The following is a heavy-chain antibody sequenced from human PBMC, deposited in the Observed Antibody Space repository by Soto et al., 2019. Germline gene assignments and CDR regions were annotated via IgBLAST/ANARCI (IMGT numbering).Heavy chain of an antibody. D-gene: IGHD3-22*01. J-gene: IGHJ1*01. CDR3: AKDPTVYDSSGYWAAAYFER. Sequence: GGSLRLSCAASRFTISGHAMHWVRQAPGKGLEWLAAISYDGSDKVYGDSVKGRFTISRDNSKNTLYLQMNSLRAEDTAVYYCAKDPTVYDSSGYWAAAYFERWGQGTLVTVSS. CDR2: ISYDGSDK. V-gene: IGHV3-30*18. CDR1: RFTISGHA.